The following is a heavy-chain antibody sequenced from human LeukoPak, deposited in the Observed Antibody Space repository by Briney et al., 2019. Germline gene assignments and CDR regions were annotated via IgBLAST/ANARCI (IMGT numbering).Heavy chain of an antibody. CDR3: ARQSDYGSGSYSY. CDR2: IYYSGST. V-gene: IGHV4-59*08. D-gene: IGHD3-10*01. J-gene: IGHJ4*02. CDR1: GGSISSYY. Sequence: SETLCLTCAVSGGSISSYYWSWIRQPPGKGLEWVGYIYYSGSTNYNPSLKSRVTISVDTSKNQFSLKLSSVTAADTAVYYCARQSDYGSGSYSYWGQGTLVTVSS.